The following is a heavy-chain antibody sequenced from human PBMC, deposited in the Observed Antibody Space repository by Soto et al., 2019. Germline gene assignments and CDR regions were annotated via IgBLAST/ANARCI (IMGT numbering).Heavy chain of an antibody. CDR1: GFTFSSYS. CDR2: ISSSSSYI. D-gene: IGHD3-22*01. CDR3: ARDPYTYYYDSSGYYALDDAFDI. Sequence: GGSLRLSYAASGFTFSSYSMNWVRQAPGKGLEWVSSISSSSSYIYYADSVKGRFTISRDNAKNSLYLQMNSLRAEDTAVYYCARDPYTYYYDSSGYYALDDAFDIWGQGTMVTVSS. V-gene: IGHV3-21*01. J-gene: IGHJ3*02.